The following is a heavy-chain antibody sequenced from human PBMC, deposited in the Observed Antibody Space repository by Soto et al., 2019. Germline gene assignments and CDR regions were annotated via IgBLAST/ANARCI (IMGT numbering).Heavy chain of an antibody. CDR1: GFTFSDYY. J-gene: IGHJ4*02. V-gene: IGHV3-11*06. D-gene: IGHD1-26*01. CDR3: ARPPREPDY. CDR2: ISGNSGDT. Sequence: PGGSLRLSCAASGFTFSDYYMTWIRQAPGKGKERVSYISGNSGDTNYAGYVRGRFNISRDNAKNSLYLQMNSLRADDSAVYYCARPPREPDYRCERILVTVSS.